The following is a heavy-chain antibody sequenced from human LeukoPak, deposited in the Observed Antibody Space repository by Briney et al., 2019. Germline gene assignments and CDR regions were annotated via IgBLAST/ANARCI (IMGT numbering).Heavy chain of an antibody. V-gene: IGHV4-4*02. D-gene: IGHD3-22*01. CDR1: GGSISSINW. CDR3: ARDRGDYDSSGYYFDY. J-gene: IGHJ4*02. CDR2: IYHSGST. Sequence: SGTLSLTCAVSGGSISSINWWSWVRQPPGKGLEWIGEIYHSGSTNYNPSLKSRVTISVDKSKNQFSLRLSSVTAADTAPYYCARDRGDYDSSGYYFDYWGQGTLVTVSS.